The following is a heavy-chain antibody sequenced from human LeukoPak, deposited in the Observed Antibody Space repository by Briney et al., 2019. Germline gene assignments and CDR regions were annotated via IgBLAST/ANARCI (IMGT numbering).Heavy chain of an antibody. CDR1: GFTFSSYW. CDR2: INGDGSST. D-gene: IGHD6-25*01. V-gene: IGHV3-74*03. CDR3: ATANFHAFEI. J-gene: IGHJ3*02. Sequence: GGSLRLSCAASGFTFSSYWMHWVRQAPGKGLVWVSRINGDGSSTTYADSVKGRFTISRDNAKNTLYLQMNSLRAEDTAVCYCATANFHAFEIWGQGTMLTVSS.